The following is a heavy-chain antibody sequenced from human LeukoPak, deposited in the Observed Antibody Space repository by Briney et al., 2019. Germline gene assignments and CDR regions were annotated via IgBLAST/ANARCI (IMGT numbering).Heavy chain of an antibody. D-gene: IGHD1-26*01. CDR2: IKQDGSEK. CDR3: AREELLGAYYYYGMDV. V-gene: IGHV3-7*01. CDR1: GFTFSSYA. J-gene: IGHJ6*02. Sequence: GGSLRLSCAASGFTFSSYAMSWVRQAPGKGLEWVANIKQDGSEKYYVDSVKGRFTISRDNAKNSLYLQMNSLRAEDTAVYYCAREELLGAYYYYGMDVWGQGTTVTVSS.